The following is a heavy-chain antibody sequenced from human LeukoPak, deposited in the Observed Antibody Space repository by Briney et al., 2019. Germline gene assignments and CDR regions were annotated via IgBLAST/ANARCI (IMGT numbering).Heavy chain of an antibody. D-gene: IGHD5-12*01. J-gene: IGHJ5*02. CDR2: ITPIFGTA. V-gene: IGHV1-69*01. Sequence: SVKVSCKAYGGTFSRFTISWVRQAPGQGFEWMGGITPIFGTANFAQKFQGRVSITADGSTSTAFMELSSLSSEDTAVYYCARAKWLRFVWFDPWGQGTLVTVSS. CDR1: GGTFSRFT. CDR3: ARAKWLRFVWFDP.